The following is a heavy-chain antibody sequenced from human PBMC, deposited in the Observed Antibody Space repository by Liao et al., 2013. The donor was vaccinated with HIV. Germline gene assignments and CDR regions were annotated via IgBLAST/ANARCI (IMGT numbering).Heavy chain of an antibody. D-gene: IGHD3-22*01. CDR2: IYTSGST. CDR1: GGSISSGSNY. J-gene: IGHJ3*02. CDR3: ARGRGSSGYYFRPSEGRAGSAFVY. Sequence: QVQLQESGPGLVKPSQTLSLTCTVSGGSISSGSNYWSWIRQPAGKGLEWIGRIYTSGSTNYNPSLKSRVTISVDTSKNQFSLKLSSVTAADTAIYYCARGRGSSGYYFRPSEGRAGSAFVYLG. V-gene: IGHV4-61*02.